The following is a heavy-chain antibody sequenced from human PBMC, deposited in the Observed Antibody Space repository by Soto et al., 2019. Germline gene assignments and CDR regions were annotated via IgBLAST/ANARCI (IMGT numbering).Heavy chain of an antibody. CDR3: AKDLLSNWNDGDY. J-gene: IGHJ4*02. CDR2: ISYDGSNK. V-gene: IGHV3-30*18. Sequence: GGSLRLSCAASGFTFSSYGMHWVRQAPGKGLEWVAVISYDGSNKYYADSVKGRFTISRDNSKNTLYLQMNSLRAEDTAVYYCAKDLLSNWNDGDYWGQGTLSPSPQ. CDR1: GFTFSSYG. D-gene: IGHD1-1*01.